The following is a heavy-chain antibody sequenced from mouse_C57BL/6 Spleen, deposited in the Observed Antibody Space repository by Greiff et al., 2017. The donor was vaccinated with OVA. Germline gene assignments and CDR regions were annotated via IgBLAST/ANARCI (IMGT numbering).Heavy chain of an antibody. Sequence: EVQLVESGGGLVQPKGSLKLSCAASGFSFNTYAMNWVRQAPGKGLEWVARIRSKSNNYATYYADSVKDRFTISRDDSESMLYLQMNNLKTEDTAMYYCVRQEFIRDYWYFDVWGTGTTVTVSS. V-gene: IGHV10-1*01. CDR1: GFSFNTYA. CDR3: VRQEFIRDYWYFDV. D-gene: IGHD1-1*01. CDR2: IRSKSNNYAT. J-gene: IGHJ1*03.